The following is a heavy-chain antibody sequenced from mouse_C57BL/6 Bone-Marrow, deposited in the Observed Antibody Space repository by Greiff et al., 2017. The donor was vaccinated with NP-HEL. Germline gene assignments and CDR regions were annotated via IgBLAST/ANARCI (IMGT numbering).Heavy chain of an antibody. CDR3: ARDYYGSSWFAY. V-gene: IGHV5-6*01. J-gene: IGHJ3*01. CDR1: GFTFSSYG. Sequence: VQLKESGGDLVKPGGSLKLSCAASGFTFSSYGMSWVRQTPDKRLEWVATISSGGSYTYYPDSVKGRFTISRDNAKNTLYLQMSSLKSEDTAMYYCARDYYGSSWFAYWGQGTLVTVSA. D-gene: IGHD1-1*01. CDR2: ISSGGSYT.